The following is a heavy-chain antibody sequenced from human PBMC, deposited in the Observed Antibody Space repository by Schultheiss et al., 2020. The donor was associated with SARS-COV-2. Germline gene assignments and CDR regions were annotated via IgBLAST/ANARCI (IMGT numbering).Heavy chain of an antibody. Sequence: GGSLRLSCAASGFTFSSYWMSWVRQAPGKGLEWVANIKQDGSEKYYVDSVKGRFTISRDNAKNSLYLQMNSLRAEDTAVYYCARVWGSYYSVYFDYWGQGTLVTVSS. V-gene: IGHV3-7*01. CDR3: ARVWGSYYSVYFDY. D-gene: IGHD1-26*01. CDR1: GFTFSSYW. CDR2: IKQDGSEK. J-gene: IGHJ4*02.